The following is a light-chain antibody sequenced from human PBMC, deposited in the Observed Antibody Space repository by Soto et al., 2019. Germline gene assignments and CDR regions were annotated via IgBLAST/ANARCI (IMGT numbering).Light chain of an antibody. CDR2: GTS. J-gene: IGKJ2*01. Sequence: EIVLTQSPATLSVSPGGRATLSCRASQSVKSYLAWYQQRPGHPPRLLIYGTSTRATGIPARFSGSGSGTEFSLTISSLQSEDFAVYYCQQYNTWPPRYTFGQGTKLEIK. CDR1: QSVKSY. CDR3: QQYNTWPPRYT. V-gene: IGKV3-15*01.